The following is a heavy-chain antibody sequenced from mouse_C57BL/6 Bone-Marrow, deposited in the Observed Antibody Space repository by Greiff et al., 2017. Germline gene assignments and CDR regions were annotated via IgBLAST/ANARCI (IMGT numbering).Heavy chain of an antibody. V-gene: IGHV1-63*01. CDR3: ARCDYGQFAY. D-gene: IGHD1-1*01. CDR1: GYTFTNYW. Sequence: VKLVESGAELVRPGTSVKMSCKASGYTFTNYWIGWAKQRPGHGLEWIGDIYPGGGYTNYNEKFKGKATLTADKSSSTAYMQFSSLTSEDSAIYYCARCDYGQFAYWGQGTLVTVSA. J-gene: IGHJ3*01. CDR2: IYPGGGYT.